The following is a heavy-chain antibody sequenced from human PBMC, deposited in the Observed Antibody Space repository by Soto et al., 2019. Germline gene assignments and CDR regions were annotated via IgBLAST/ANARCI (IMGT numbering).Heavy chain of an antibody. CDR2: ISGSGGST. J-gene: IGHJ2*01. CDR1: GFTFSSYA. CDR3: AKDSLGEPRAYWYFDL. V-gene: IGHV3-23*01. Sequence: SGGSLRLSCAASGFTFSSYAMSWVRQAPGKGLEWVSAISGSGGSTYYADSVKGRFTISRDNSKNTLYLQMNSLRAEDTAVYYCAKDSLGEPRAYWYFDLWGRGTLVTVSS. D-gene: IGHD3-16*01.